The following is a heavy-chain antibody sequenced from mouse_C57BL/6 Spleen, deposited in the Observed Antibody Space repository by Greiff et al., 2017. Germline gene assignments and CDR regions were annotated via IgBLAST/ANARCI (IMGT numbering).Heavy chain of an antibody. V-gene: IGHV5-17*01. Sequence: EVMLVESGGGLVKPGGSLKLSCAASGFTFSDYGMHWVRQAPEKGLEWVAYISSGSSTIYYADTVKGRFTISRDNAKNTLFLQMTSLRSEDTAMYYCARQYYGNYYWYFDGWGTGTTVTVSS. CDR3: ARQYYGNYYWYFDG. D-gene: IGHD2-1*01. CDR2: ISSGSSTI. J-gene: IGHJ1*03. CDR1: GFTFSDYG.